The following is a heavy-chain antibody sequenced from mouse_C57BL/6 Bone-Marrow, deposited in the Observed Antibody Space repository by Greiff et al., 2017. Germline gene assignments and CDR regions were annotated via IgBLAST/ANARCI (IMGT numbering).Heavy chain of an antibody. CDR1: GFNFKDDY. D-gene: IGHD2-4*01. V-gene: IGHV14-4*01. CDR2: IDPENGDT. Sequence: VQLQQSGAELVRPGASVKLSCTASGFNFKDDYMHWVKQRPEQGLEWIGWIDPENGDTEYASKFKGKATITADTSSNTAYLQLSSLTSKDTAVYYCTPYDDEGPWFAYWGQGTLVTVSA. J-gene: IGHJ3*01. CDR3: TPYDDEGPWFAY.